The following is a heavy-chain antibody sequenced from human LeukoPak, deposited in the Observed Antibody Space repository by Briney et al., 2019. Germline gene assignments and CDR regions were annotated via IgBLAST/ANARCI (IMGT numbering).Heavy chain of an antibody. CDR3: AKDSGCSSTSCFDYYYYYMDV. J-gene: IGHJ6*03. D-gene: IGHD2-2*01. Sequence: GGSLRLSCAASGFTFSSYCMHWVRQAPGKGLEWVAFIRYDGSNKYYADSVKGRFTISRDNSKNTLYLQMNSLRAEDTAVYYCAKDSGCSSTSCFDYYYYYMDVWGKGTTVTVSS. CDR2: IRYDGSNK. V-gene: IGHV3-30*02. CDR1: GFTFSSYC.